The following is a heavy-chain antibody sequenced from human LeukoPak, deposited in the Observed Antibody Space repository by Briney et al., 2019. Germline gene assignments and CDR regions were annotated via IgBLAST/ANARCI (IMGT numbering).Heavy chain of an antibody. CDR1: GFTFSSYE. J-gene: IGHJ4*02. V-gene: IGHV3-48*03. Sequence: GGSLRLSCAASGFTFSSYEMNWVRQAPGKGLDWVSYISSSGSTIDYADSVKGRFTISRDNAKSSLYLQIGSVRAEDTAVYHCARRGYSGLDSLDSWGQGTLVTVSS. CDR3: ARRGYSGLDSLDS. D-gene: IGHD5-12*01. CDR2: ISSSGSTI.